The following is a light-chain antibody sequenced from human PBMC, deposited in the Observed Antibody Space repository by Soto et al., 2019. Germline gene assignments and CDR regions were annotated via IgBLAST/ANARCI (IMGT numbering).Light chain of an antibody. CDR2: GAS. J-gene: IGKJ3*01. CDR1: QSVSSSY. CDR3: QQYGSTPPFT. V-gene: IGKV3-20*01. Sequence: EIVVTQSPGTLSLSPGERATLSCRASQSVSSSYLAWYQQKPGQAPRLLIYGASSRATGIPERFSGSGSGTDFTLTISRLEPEDFAVYYCQQYGSTPPFTFGPGTKVDIK.